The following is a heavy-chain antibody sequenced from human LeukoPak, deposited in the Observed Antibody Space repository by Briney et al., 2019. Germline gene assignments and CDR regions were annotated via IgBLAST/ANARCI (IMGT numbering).Heavy chain of an antibody. D-gene: IGHD2-2*01. V-gene: IGHV3-23*01. J-gene: IGHJ4*02. Sequence: GGSLRISCAASGFTFSSHAMSWVRQAPGKGLEWVSAISVSGDNTYYADSVKGRFTISRDNSKNTLYLQMNSLRAEDTAVYYCAKPYSTSVQRYFDYWGQGTLVTVSS. CDR2: ISVSGDNT. CDR1: GFTFSSHA. CDR3: AKPYSTSVQRYFDY.